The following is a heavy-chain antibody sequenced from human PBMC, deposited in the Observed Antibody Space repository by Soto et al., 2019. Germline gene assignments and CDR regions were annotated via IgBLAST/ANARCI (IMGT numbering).Heavy chain of an antibody. Sequence: QVQLQQWGAGPLRPLETLSLTCGVSGGSFSGYYWAWIRQSPGKGLEWIGEINDRGSINYNPSLKSRVSISVDTSKKHYSLNLRSVTAADTAVYYCARESHDILTGPPWVWYFDLWGRGTLVIVSS. V-gene: IGHV4-34*01. CDR3: ARESHDILTGPPWVWYFDL. D-gene: IGHD3-9*01. J-gene: IGHJ2*01. CDR1: GGSFSGYY. CDR2: INDRGSI.